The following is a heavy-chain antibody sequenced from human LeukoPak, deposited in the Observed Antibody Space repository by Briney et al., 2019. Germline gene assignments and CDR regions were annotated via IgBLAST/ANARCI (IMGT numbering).Heavy chain of an antibody. CDR2: ISGSGGST. CDR3: AKVGGGYVFNT. Sequence: GGSLRLSCAASGFTFSSYAMSWVRQAPGKGLEWVSTISGSGGSTYYADSVKGRFTISRDNSKNTLYLQMNSLRAEDTAVYYFAKVGGGYVFNTWGQGTLVTVSS. CDR1: GFTFSSYA. D-gene: IGHD5-12*01. V-gene: IGHV3-23*01. J-gene: IGHJ5*02.